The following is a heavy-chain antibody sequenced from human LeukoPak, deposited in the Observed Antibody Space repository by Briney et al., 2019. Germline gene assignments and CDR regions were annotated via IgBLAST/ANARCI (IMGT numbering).Heavy chain of an antibody. J-gene: IGHJ4*02. V-gene: IGHV4-59*01. D-gene: IGHD4/OR15-4a*01. CDR3: AATIKRDYGDTNLDY. CDR1: GDSISSYF. CDR2: MHNGRYS. Sequence: SETLSLTCSVPGDSISSYFWSWIRQPPGKGLEWIGYMHNGRYSNYNPSLKSRVTISGDTSKNQLSLKLTSVTSEDTAVYYCAATIKRDYGDTNLDYWGQGTLVTVSS.